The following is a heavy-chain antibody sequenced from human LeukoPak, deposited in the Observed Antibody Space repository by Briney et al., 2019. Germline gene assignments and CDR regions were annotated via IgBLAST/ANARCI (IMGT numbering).Heavy chain of an antibody. V-gene: IGHV3-7*03. CDR1: GFTFSSYW. CDR3: AKEGVLGATMTNNWFDP. Sequence: GGSLRLSCAASGFTFSSYWMSWVRQAPGKGLEWVANIKQDGSEKYYVDSVKGRFTISRDNAKNSLYLQMSSLRAEDTAVYYCAKEGVLGATMTNNWFDPWGQGTLVTVSS. D-gene: IGHD1-26*01. J-gene: IGHJ5*02. CDR2: IKQDGSEK.